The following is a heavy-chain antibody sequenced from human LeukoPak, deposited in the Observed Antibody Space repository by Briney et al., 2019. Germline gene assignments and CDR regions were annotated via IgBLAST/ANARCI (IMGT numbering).Heavy chain of an antibody. V-gene: IGHV3-48*03. Sequence: PGGSLRLSCAASGFTFGSYEMNWVRQAPGKGLEWVSYISSSGSTIYYADSVKGRFTISRDNAKNSLYLQMNSLRAEDTAVYYCARVRGVVGATCDYWGQGTLVTVSS. CDR1: GFTFGSYE. CDR2: ISSSGSTI. CDR3: ARVRGVVGATCDY. J-gene: IGHJ4*02. D-gene: IGHD1-26*01.